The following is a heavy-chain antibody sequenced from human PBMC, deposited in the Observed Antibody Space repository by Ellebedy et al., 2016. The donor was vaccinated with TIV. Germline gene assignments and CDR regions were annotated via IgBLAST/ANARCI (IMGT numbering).Heavy chain of an antibody. CDR3: AKDLRGGVSRYFDS. CDR1: GYAFSNYA. V-gene: IGHV3-23*01. J-gene: IGHJ4*02. Sequence: GESLKISCAASGYAFSNYAVSWVRQAPGKGLEWVSTISVGADSTYYAGSVKGRFTISRDSSHAILQRNSLRAEDTAVYYSAKDLRGGVSRYFDSWGQGTLVTVSS. D-gene: IGHD2-8*02. CDR2: ISVGADST.